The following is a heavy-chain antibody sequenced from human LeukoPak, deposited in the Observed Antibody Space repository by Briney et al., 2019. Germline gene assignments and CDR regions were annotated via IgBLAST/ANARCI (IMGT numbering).Heavy chain of an antibody. Sequence: HSGGSLRLSCAASGFTFSSYAMSWVRQTPGKGLEWVSVISGSSGSTYYADSVKGRFTIFRDNSKNTLYLQMNSLRVEDTAIYYCASGRGYSSAAFDYWGQGTLVTVSS. D-gene: IGHD6-19*01. CDR2: ISGSSGST. V-gene: IGHV3-23*01. CDR1: GFTFSSYA. CDR3: ASGRGYSSAAFDY. J-gene: IGHJ4*02.